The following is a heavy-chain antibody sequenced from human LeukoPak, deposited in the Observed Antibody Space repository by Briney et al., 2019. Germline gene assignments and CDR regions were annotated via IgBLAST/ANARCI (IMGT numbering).Heavy chain of an antibody. CDR1: GDSVSSNSS. D-gene: IGHD5-18*01. J-gene: IGHJ3*01. V-gene: IGHV6-1*01. Sequence: SQTLSLTCAISGDSVSSNSSWNWIRQSPSRGLEWLGRTYYRSKWYNDYVVSVKSRININTDTSKNQFSLQLNSVTPEDTAVYYCARGGQGDGYSADEAFDLWGQGTMVTVS. CDR2: TYYRSKWYN. CDR3: ARGGQGDGYSADEAFDL.